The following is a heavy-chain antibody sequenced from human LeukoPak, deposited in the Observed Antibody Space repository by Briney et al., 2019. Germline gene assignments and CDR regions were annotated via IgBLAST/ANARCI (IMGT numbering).Heavy chain of an antibody. V-gene: IGHV3-23*01. CDR1: GFTFTTYS. Sequence: PGGSLRLSCAASGFTFTTYSFSWVRQAPGKGLEWVSGISASGGDTFYADSVKGRFTIPRDNSKNTLSLQMNSLRVEDTAIYYCAKDVRRCNGGCTWGQGTLVTVSS. CDR3: AKDVRRCNGGCT. D-gene: IGHD4-23*01. J-gene: IGHJ5*02. CDR2: ISASGGDT.